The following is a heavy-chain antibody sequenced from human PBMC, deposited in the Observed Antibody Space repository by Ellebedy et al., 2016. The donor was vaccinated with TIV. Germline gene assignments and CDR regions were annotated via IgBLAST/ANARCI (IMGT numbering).Heavy chain of an antibody. CDR3: ARETTVSRYNWFDP. CDR1: VDSVSSHSAA. J-gene: IGHJ5*02. D-gene: IGHD1-14*01. CDR2: TYYRSKWYN. V-gene: IGHV6-1*01. Sequence: SQTLSLTSXISVDSVSSHSAAWNWIRQSPSRGLEWLGRTYYRSKWYNEYAVSVKRRITINPDTSKNQFSLQLNSVTPEDTAVYYCARETTVSRYNWFDPWGQGTLVTVSS.